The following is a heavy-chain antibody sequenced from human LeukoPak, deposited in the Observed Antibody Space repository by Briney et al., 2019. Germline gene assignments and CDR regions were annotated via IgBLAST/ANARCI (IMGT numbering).Heavy chain of an antibody. Sequence: ETLSLTXTVSGGSIXSYYWSWIRQPPGKGLEWIGYIYYSGSTNYNPSLKSRVTISVDTSKNQFSLKLSSVTAADTAVYYCARHTGGSEDYWGQGTLVTVSS. D-gene: IGHD3-10*01. V-gene: IGHV4-59*08. CDR3: ARHTGGSEDY. CDR2: IYYSGST. CDR1: GGSIXSYY. J-gene: IGHJ4*02.